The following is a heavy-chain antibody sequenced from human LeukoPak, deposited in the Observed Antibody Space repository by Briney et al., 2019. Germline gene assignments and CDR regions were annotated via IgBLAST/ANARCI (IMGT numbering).Heavy chain of an antibody. D-gene: IGHD4-23*01. V-gene: IGHV1-2*02. Sequence: ASVKVSCKASGYIFTGYYMHWVRQAPGLGLEWMGWINPNSGGTNYAQRFQGRVTMTRDTSISTAYMELSRLRSDDTAVYYCATPTVGTSRFGGFDIWGQGTMVTVSP. CDR3: ATPTVGTSRFGGFDI. CDR1: GYIFTGYY. CDR2: INPNSGGT. J-gene: IGHJ3*02.